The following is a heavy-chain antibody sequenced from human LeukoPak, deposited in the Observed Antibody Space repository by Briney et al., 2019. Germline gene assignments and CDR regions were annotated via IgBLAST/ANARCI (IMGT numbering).Heavy chain of an antibody. V-gene: IGHV4-4*07. J-gene: IGHJ4*02. CDR2: IYTSGST. CDR3: ARHLQRGYSYGVLFDY. CDR1: GGSISSYY. D-gene: IGHD5-18*01. Sequence: SETLSLTCTVSGGSISSYYWSWIRQPAGKGLEWIGRIYTSGSTNYNPSLKSRVTMSVDTSKNQFSLKLSSVTAADTAVYYCARHLQRGYSYGVLFDYWGQGTLVTVSS.